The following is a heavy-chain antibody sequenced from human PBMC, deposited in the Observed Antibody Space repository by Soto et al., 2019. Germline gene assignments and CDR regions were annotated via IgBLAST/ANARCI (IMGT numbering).Heavy chain of an antibody. Sequence: PGGSLRLSCAASGFTFSRYHMNWVRQAPGKGLEWVSYISRSSSTIYYADSVKGRFTTSRDNGKNSLYLQMSSLRDEDTAVYYCARDQHESSGYFGFFDSWGQGTLVTVSS. CDR1: GFTFSRYH. CDR2: ISRSSSTI. V-gene: IGHV3-48*02. D-gene: IGHD3-22*01. CDR3: ARDQHESSGYFGFFDS. J-gene: IGHJ4*02.